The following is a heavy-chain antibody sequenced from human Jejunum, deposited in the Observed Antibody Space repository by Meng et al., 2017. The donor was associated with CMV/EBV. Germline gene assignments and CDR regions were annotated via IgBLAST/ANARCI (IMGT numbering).Heavy chain of an antibody. CDR2: ISTTGDYI. J-gene: IGHJ4*02. CDR1: GFSFSSYS. V-gene: IGHV3-21*06. CDR3: ARKIMSLTSDF. D-gene: IGHD2-8*01. Sequence: LSCATSGFSFSSYSMRWIRQAPGKGLEWVSSISTTGDYIYYADSVKGRFTISRDNAQNSLYLQMNSLRAEDTAVYFCARKIMSLTSDFWGQGTPVTVSS.